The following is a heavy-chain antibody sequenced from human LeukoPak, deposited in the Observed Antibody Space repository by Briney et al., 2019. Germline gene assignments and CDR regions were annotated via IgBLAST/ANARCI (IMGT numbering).Heavy chain of an antibody. CDR2: IDPKGGGT. V-gene: IGHV1-2*02. J-gene: IGHJ4*02. CDR3: ATGRNYYDSSGYFLDY. D-gene: IGHD3-22*01. CDR1: GYTFTGHY. Sequence: PGASVKVSCKASGYTFTGHYLHWVRQAPGRGLEWMGWIDPKGGGTKYAQKFQGRVTMTRDTSISTAYMELSRLRSDDTAVYYCATGRNYYDSSGYFLDYWGQGTLVTVSS.